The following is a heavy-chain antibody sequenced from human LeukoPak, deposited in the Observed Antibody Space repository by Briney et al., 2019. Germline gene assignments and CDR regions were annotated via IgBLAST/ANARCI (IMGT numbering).Heavy chain of an antibody. CDR2: ISSSSSFM. Sequence: RSGGSLRLSCAASGFTLSRYSMNWVGQAPGKGLEWASSISSSSSFMYYPDSVKGRFTISRDNAKNSLYLQMNRVRAEDTVVYCCARGYYWGQGTLVTVSS. CDR1: GFTLSRYS. J-gene: IGHJ4*02. V-gene: IGHV3-21*01. CDR3: ARGYY.